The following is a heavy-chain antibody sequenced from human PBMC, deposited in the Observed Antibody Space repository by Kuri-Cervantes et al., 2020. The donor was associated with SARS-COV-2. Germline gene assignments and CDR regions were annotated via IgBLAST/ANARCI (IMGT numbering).Heavy chain of an antibody. Sequence: GESLKISCAASGFTFSSYRLNWVRQAPGKGLEWVSSISSSSSYIYYADSVKGRFTISRDNAKNSLYLQMNSLRAEDTAVYYCARDRSLDVWGKGTTVTVSS. CDR1: GFTFSSYR. CDR2: ISSSSSYI. CDR3: ARDRSLDV. J-gene: IGHJ6*04. V-gene: IGHV3-21*01.